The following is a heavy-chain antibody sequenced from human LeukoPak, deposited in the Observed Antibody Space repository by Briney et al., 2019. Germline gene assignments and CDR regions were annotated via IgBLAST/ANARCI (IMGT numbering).Heavy chain of an antibody. CDR2: ITASDYTT. J-gene: IGHJ3*02. CDR1: GFIFREYA. Sequence: GGSLRLSCAASGFIFREYAMTWVRQAPGKGLEWVSSITASDYTTYADSVKGRFTISRDNSKNTLYLQMDSLRGDDTALYHCARDPNGDYMGAFDNWGQGTMVTVSS. V-gene: IGHV3-23*01. CDR3: ARDPNGDYMGAFDN. D-gene: IGHD4-17*01.